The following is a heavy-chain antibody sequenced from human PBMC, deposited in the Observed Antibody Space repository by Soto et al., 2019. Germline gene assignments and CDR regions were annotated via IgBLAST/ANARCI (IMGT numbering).Heavy chain of an antibody. D-gene: IGHD3-3*01. CDR3: TRGYDFWSGYPYYYYYYGMDV. CDR2: IRSKAYGGTT. J-gene: IGHJ6*02. CDR1: GFTFGDYA. Sequence: GGSLRLSCTASGFTFGDYAMSWVRQAPGKGLEWVGFIRSKAYGGTTEYAASVKGRFTISRDDSKSIAYLQMNSLKTEDTAVYYCTRGYDFWSGYPYYYYYYGMDVRGQGTTVTVSS. V-gene: IGHV3-49*04.